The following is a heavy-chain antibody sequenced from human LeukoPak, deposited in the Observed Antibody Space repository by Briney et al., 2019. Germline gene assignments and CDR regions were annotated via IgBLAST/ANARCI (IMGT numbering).Heavy chain of an antibody. Sequence: ASVKVACKASGYTFTSYGISWVRQAPGQGLEWIGWISAYNGNTNYAQKLQGRVTMTTDTSTSTAYMELRSLRSDDTAVYYCARGAYNWNPGLRGWFDPWGQGTLVTVSS. CDR3: ARGAYNWNPGLRGWFDP. V-gene: IGHV1-18*01. J-gene: IGHJ5*02. CDR2: ISAYNGNT. CDR1: GYTFTSYG. D-gene: IGHD1-20*01.